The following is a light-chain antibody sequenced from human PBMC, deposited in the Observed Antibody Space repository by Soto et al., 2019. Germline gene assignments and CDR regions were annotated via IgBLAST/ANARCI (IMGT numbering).Light chain of an antibody. CDR3: QQSYSTPLS. V-gene: IGKV1-39*01. Sequence: DIQMTQSPSSLSASVGDRVTITCRASQSISSYLNWYQQKPGKAPKLLIYAASSLESGVPSRFSGSGSGTDVTLTISSLQPEDCATYSCQQSYSTPLSFGGGTKVEIK. CDR1: QSISSY. J-gene: IGKJ4*01. CDR2: AAS.